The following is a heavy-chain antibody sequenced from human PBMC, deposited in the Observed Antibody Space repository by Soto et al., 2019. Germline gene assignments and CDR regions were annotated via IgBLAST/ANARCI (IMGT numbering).Heavy chain of an antibody. CDR1: GYTFTHYY. J-gene: IGHJ4*02. Sequence: QVQLVQSGAEVKKPGASLKVSCRTSGYTFTHYYIYWVRQAPGQGLEWLAIIHPASGSTNYAHDLQGRVTWTIATSTRTSYMELSGLIAVDLAIFYCARDLAAAEHWGQGTLVSVSS. D-gene: IGHD6-13*01. V-gene: IGHV1-46*03. CDR3: ARDLAAAEH. CDR2: IHPASGST.